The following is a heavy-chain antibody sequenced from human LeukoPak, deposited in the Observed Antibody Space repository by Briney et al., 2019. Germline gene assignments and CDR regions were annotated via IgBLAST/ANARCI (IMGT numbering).Heavy chain of an antibody. Sequence: PGGSLRLSCAASGFTFSSYWMHWVRHAPGKGLMWVSRINSDGSITNYADSVKGRFTTSRDNAKNTLYLKMKSLRAEDTAVYYCARVRATFSPHFDNWGQGTLVTVSS. CDR3: ARVRATFSPHFDN. J-gene: IGHJ4*02. CDR1: GFTFSSYW. D-gene: IGHD5-12*01. CDR2: INSDGSIT. V-gene: IGHV3-74*01.